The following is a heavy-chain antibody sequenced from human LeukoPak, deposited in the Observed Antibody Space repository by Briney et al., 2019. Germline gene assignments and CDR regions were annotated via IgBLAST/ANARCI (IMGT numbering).Heavy chain of an antibody. V-gene: IGHV3-73*01. J-gene: IGHJ5*02. Sequence: PGRSLRLYCAALGFTFSGSAMHWVRQASGHGLEWDGRIRSKANSYATAYAAPVKGRFTISRDDSKNTAYLQMNSLKTEDTAVYYCTRRDGYNPSWGQGTLVTVSS. D-gene: IGHD5-24*01. CDR2: IRSKANSYAT. CDR1: GFTFSGSA. CDR3: TRRDGYNPS.